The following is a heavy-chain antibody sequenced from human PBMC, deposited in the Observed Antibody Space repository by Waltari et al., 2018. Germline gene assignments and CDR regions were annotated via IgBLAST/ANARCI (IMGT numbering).Heavy chain of an antibody. V-gene: IGHV3-30*04. Sequence: QGQLVESGGGVVQPGRSLRLSCAASGFTFISYTMHWVRQAPGKGLELVAVISYDGSNKYHADSVKGRFTISRDNSKNTLYPKMNSLRTEDTAVYYCARDGEMYCSSTSCYYFDHWGQGTLVTVSS. CDR1: GFTFISYT. CDR3: ARDGEMYCSSTSCYYFDH. D-gene: IGHD2-2*01. CDR2: ISYDGSNK. J-gene: IGHJ4*02.